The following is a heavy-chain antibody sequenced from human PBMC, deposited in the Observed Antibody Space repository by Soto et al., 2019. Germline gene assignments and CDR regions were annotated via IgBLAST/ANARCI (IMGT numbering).Heavy chain of an antibody. Sequence: GGSLRLSCAASGFIFSDYYMSWIRQAPGKGLEWVSYISSSSSYADYADSMKGRFTISRDNAKNSLYLQMNSLRAEDTAVYYCARDRDTPGSYYYGLDVWGQGTTVTVSS. CDR1: GFIFSDYY. D-gene: IGHD5-18*01. J-gene: IGHJ6*02. CDR2: ISSSSSYA. CDR3: ARDRDTPGSYYYGLDV. V-gene: IGHV3-11*06.